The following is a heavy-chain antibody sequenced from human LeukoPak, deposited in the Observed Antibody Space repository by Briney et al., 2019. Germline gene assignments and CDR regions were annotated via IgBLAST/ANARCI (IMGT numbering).Heavy chain of an antibody. D-gene: IGHD6-19*01. J-gene: IGHJ4*02. CDR3: ARVDSSGWSY. CDR2: ISSSSSYI. CDR1: GFDVRNMY. V-gene: IGHV3-21*01. Sequence: PGGSLRLSCAASGFDVRNMYMSWVRQAPVKGLEWVSSISSSSSYIYYADSVKGRFTISRDNAKNSLYLQMNSLRAEDTAVYYCARVDSSGWSYWGQGTLVTVSS.